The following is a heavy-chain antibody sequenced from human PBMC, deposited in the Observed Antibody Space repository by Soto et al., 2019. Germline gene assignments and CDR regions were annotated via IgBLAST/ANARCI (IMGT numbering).Heavy chain of an antibody. J-gene: IGHJ4*02. D-gene: IGHD3-3*01. CDR3: ARALGITIEV. Sequence: ASVNLSCKASGYVFATYAMHWVRQAPGQGLEWMGYINLDNGDTIYSERFQGRVSVTRDTAASTAYMELSSLRSEDTAVYYCARALGITIEVWGQGTLVTVSS. V-gene: IGHV1-3*01. CDR1: GYVFATYA. CDR2: INLDNGDT.